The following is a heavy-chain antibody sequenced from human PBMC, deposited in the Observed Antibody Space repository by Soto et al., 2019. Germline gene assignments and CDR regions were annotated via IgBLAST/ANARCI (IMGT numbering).Heavy chain of an antibody. V-gene: IGHV4-34*01. Sequence: QVQLQQWGAGLLKPSETLSLTCAVYGGFVSSGSYYWSWIRQPPGKGLEWIGEMSHSGGTHFNSSLKSRVTISVDTSKNQFSLKMSSVTAADTALYYCVRVERGTATTVVDAFDIWGPGTMVTVSS. CDR2: MSHSGGT. CDR3: VRVERGTATTVVDAFDI. J-gene: IGHJ3*02. D-gene: IGHD1-1*01. CDR1: GGFVSSGSYY.